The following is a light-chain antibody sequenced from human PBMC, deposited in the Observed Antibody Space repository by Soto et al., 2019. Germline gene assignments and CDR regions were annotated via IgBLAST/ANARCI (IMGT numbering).Light chain of an antibody. V-gene: IGKV1-33*01. Sequence: DIQMTQSPSSLFASVGDRVTITCQATQDINIYLNWYQQKPGKAPHLLIYDASNLEIGVPSRFSGSGSGTHFTFTISSLQTEDIRTYYCQQYDILPITFGRGTRLEIK. CDR1: QDINIY. CDR3: QQYDILPIT. J-gene: IGKJ5*01. CDR2: DAS.